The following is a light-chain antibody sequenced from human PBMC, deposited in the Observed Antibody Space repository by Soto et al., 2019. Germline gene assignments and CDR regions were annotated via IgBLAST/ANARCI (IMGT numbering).Light chain of an antibody. CDR3: CSYAGSYTLYV. V-gene: IGLV2-11*01. Sequence: QSALTQPRSVSGSPGQSVTISCTGTSSDVGGYNYVSWYQQHPGKAPKLMIYDVSKRPSGVPDRFSGSKSGNTASLTISGLQAEDEAEYDCCSYAGSYTLYVFGTGTKLTGL. J-gene: IGLJ1*01. CDR2: DVS. CDR1: SSDVGGYNY.